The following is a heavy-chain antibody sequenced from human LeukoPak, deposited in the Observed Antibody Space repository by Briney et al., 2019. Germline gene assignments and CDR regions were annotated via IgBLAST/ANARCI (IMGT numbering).Heavy chain of an antibody. CDR1: GFTFSSYS. J-gene: IGHJ4*02. Sequence: GGSLRLSCAASGFTFSSYSMNWVRQAPGKGLEWVSSISSSSSYIYYADSVKGRFTTSRDNAKNSLYLQMNSLRAEDTAVYYCAREEGYYDILTGYYYGSDYWGQGTLVTVPS. CDR2: ISSSSSYI. D-gene: IGHD3-9*01. V-gene: IGHV3-21*01. CDR3: AREEGYYDILTGYYYGSDY.